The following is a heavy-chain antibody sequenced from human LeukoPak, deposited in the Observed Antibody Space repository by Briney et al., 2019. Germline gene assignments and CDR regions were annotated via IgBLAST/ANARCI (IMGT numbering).Heavy chain of an antibody. D-gene: IGHD3-10*02. CDR3: AELGITMIGGV. V-gene: IGHV3-23*01. Sequence: GGSLRLSCAASGFTFSNYAMSWVRQAPGKGLEWVSGISGSGGTTYYADSVKGRFTISRDNAKNSLYLQMNSLRAEDTAVYYCAELGITMIGGVWGKGTTVTISS. CDR2: ISGSGGTT. CDR1: GFTFSNYA. J-gene: IGHJ6*04.